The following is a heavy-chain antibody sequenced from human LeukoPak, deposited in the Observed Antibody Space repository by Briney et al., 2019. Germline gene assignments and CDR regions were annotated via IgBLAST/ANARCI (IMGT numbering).Heavy chain of an antibody. D-gene: IGHD1-1*01. CDR2: IYTSGST. CDR1: GGSISSYY. CDR3: ARLGHDNAFDI. Sequence: SGTLSLTCTVSGGSISSYYWSWIRQPAGKGLEWIGRIYTSGSTYYNPSLKSRVTISVDTSKNRFSLKLSSVTAADTAVYYCARLGHDNAFDIWGQGTMVTVSS. J-gene: IGHJ3*02. V-gene: IGHV4-4*07.